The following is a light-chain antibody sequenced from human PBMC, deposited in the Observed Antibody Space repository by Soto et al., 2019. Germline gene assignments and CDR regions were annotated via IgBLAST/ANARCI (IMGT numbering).Light chain of an antibody. CDR2: SAS. V-gene: IGKV1-39*01. CDR1: QDIDKY. CDR3: KQSYTIPGT. Sequence: DIQITQSPSSLSAALGDIATLTFTSSQDIDKYLNWYQQKPGQAPKFLIRSASTLQSGVPSRFSGSGSGTEFTLIIAGLQTEDFATYHCKQSYTIPGTFGQGTKVDIK. J-gene: IGKJ1*01.